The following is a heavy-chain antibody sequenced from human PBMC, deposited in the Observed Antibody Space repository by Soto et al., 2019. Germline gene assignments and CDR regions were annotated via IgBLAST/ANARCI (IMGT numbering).Heavy chain of an antibody. CDR1: GFTFSSYE. CDR2: ISTSGSST. V-gene: IGHV3-48*03. J-gene: IGHJ4*02. D-gene: IGHD3-10*01. Sequence: EVQLVESGGGLVQPGGPLRLSCAASGFTFSSYEMNWVRQAPGKGLEWVSYISTSGSSTYYADSVKGRFTISRDNAEDSLYLQMNSLIAEDTAVYYCARDDYFGSGSYDFDCWGQGTLVTVSS. CDR3: ARDDYFGSGSYDFDC.